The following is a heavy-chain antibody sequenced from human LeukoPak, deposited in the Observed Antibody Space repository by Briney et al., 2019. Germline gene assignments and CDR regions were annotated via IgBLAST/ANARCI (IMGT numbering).Heavy chain of an antibody. CDR1: GGSISSYY. J-gene: IGHJ5*02. Sequence: SETLSLTCTVSGGSISSYYRSWIRQPPGKGLEWIGYIYYSGSTNYNPSLKSRVTISVDTSKNQFSLKLSSVTAADTAVYYCARDPGSSAWFDPWGQGTLVTVSS. CDR2: IYYSGST. V-gene: IGHV4-59*01. D-gene: IGHD2-2*01. CDR3: ARDPGSSAWFDP.